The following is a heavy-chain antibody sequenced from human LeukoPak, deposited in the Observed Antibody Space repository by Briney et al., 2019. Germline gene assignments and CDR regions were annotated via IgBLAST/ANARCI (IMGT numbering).Heavy chain of an antibody. D-gene: IGHD3-22*01. Sequence: SETLSLTCAVSGYSISSGYYWGWIRQPPGKRLGWIGSIYHSGSTYYNPSLKSRVTISVDTSKNQFSLKLSSVTAADTAVYYCARLGGQRAGGEDYYDSSGLDYWGQGTLVTVSS. CDR1: GYSISSGYY. CDR3: ARLGGQRAGGEDYYDSSGLDY. V-gene: IGHV4-38-2*01. J-gene: IGHJ4*02. CDR2: IYHSGST.